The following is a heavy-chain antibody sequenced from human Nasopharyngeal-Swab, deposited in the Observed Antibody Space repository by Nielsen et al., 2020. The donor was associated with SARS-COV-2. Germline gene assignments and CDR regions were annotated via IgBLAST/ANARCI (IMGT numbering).Heavy chain of an antibody. Sequence: WILQPPVNSLEWLTLLYGDDGKTYSPSLQSRLTITKDTSKNQVVLTMTNMDPVDTATYYCAHKKNWNFDYWGQGIPVTVSS. CDR3: AHKKNWNFDY. CDR2: LYGDDGK. V-gene: IGHV2-5*02. J-gene: IGHJ4*02. D-gene: IGHD1-1*01.